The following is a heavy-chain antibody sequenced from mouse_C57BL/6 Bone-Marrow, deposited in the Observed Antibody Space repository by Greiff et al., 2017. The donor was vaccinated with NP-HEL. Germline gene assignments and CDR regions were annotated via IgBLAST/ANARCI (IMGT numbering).Heavy chain of an antibody. CDR2: IYIGNGST. CDR3: ALITDD. J-gene: IGHJ2*01. V-gene: IGHV1-58*01. Sequence: EVQLQQSGAELVRPGSSVKMSCKTSGYTFTSYGINWVKQRPGQGLEWIGYIYIGNGSTGYTEKFKGKATLTSDTSASTAYMQRSSLTSEDSAIYFCALITDDWGQGTTLTVSS. D-gene: IGHD1-1*01. CDR1: GYTFTSYG.